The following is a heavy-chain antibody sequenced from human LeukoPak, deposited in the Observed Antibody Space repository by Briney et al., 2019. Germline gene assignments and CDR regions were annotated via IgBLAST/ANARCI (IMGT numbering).Heavy chain of an antibody. CDR3: ARDLARFDY. Sequence: PGRSLRLSCAASEFTFSSYGMHWVRQAPGKGLEWVAVIWYDGSNKYYADSVKGRFTISRDNSKNTLYLQMNSLRAEDTAVYYCARDLARFDYWGQGTLVTVSS. CDR1: EFTFSSYG. V-gene: IGHV3-33*01. J-gene: IGHJ4*02. CDR2: IWYDGSNK.